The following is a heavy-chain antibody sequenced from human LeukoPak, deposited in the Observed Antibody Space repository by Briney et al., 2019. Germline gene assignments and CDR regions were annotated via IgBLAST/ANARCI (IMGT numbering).Heavy chain of an antibody. Sequence: GGSLRLSCAASGFTFTSYGIHWVRQAPGKGLEWVSVIYSGGSKYYADSVKGRFTISRDNSKNTLYVQMNSLRPEDTAVYYCAGGGPYYTSSKLHFDYWGQGTLVTVSS. J-gene: IGHJ4*02. CDR3: AGGGPYYTSSKLHFDY. CDR2: IYSGGSK. D-gene: IGHD3-10*01. CDR1: GFTFTSYG. V-gene: IGHV3-NL1*01.